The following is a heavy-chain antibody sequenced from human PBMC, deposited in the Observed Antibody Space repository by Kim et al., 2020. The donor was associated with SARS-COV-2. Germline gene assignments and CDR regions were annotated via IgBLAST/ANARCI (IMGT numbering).Heavy chain of an antibody. D-gene: IGHD3-10*01. CDR2: IHYRGST. J-gene: IGHJ4*02. V-gene: IGHV4-59*11. CDR1: GGSISSHY. CDR3: ARGGEGPDY. Sequence: SETLSLTCIVSGGSISSHYWSWIRQPPGKGLEWIGYIHYRGSTNYNPSLKSRVTISVDMSENQFSLKLSSVTTADTAVYYCARGGEGPDYWGQGTLVTVS.